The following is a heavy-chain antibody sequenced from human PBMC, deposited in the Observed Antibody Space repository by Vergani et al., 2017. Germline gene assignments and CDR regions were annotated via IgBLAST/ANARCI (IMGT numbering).Heavy chain of an antibody. Sequence: EVQLVESGGGLVQPGRSLRLSCAASGFTFSSYSMNWVRQAPGKGLEWVSYISSSSSTIYYADSVKGRFTISRDNAKNSLYLQMNSLRAEDTAVYYCARDRCSSTSCYRDAFDIWGQGTMVTVSS. V-gene: IGHV3-48*01. J-gene: IGHJ3*02. D-gene: IGHD2-2*01. CDR1: GFTFSSYS. CDR2: ISSSSSTI. CDR3: ARDRCSSTSCYRDAFDI.